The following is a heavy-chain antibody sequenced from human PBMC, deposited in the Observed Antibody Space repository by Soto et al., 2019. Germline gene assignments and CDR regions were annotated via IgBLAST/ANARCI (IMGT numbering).Heavy chain of an antibody. J-gene: IGHJ4*02. CDR3: ARESHPHYDFWSGYLPDY. Sequence: ASVKVSCKASGYTFTGYYMHWVRQAPGQGLEWMGWINPNSGGTSYAQKFQGWVTMTRDTSISTAYMELSRLRSDDTAVYYCARESHPHYDFWSGYLPDYWGQGTLVTVSS. CDR2: INPNSGGT. V-gene: IGHV1-2*04. D-gene: IGHD3-3*01. CDR1: GYTFTGYY.